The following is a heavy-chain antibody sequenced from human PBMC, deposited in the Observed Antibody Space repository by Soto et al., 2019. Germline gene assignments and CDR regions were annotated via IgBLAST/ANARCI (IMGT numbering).Heavy chain of an antibody. D-gene: IGHD5-18*01. CDR2: IYYSGRT. Sequence: SETLSLTCTVSGDSIFGGDYYWSWIRQAPGKGLQWVGSIYYSGRTYYNPSLESRIAMTVDTSQNQFSLKLSSVTAADSAVYFCARDVDSTILKPNDAFGIWGQGSMVAVSS. CDR1: GDSIFGGDYY. CDR3: ARDVDSTILKPNDAFGI. V-gene: IGHV4-30-4*01. J-gene: IGHJ3*02.